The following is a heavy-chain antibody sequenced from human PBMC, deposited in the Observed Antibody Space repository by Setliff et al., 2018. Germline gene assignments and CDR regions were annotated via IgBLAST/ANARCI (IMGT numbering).Heavy chain of an antibody. J-gene: IGHJ3*02. D-gene: IGHD3-3*01. V-gene: IGHV4-38-2*02. CDR2: IFQSGNT. CDR3: ARDILWDLERFTFGVVNDAFDI. CDR1: GSSIISDYY. Sequence: SETLSLTCAVSGSSIISDYYWVWIRQPPGRGLEWIGSIFQSGNTYYNPSLKSRVTISVDTSKRQFPLNLLSVTAADTAVYYCARDILWDLERFTFGVVNDAFDIWGQGTMVTVSS.